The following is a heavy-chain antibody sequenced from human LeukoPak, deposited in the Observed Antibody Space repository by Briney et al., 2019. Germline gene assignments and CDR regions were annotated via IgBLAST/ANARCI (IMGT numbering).Heavy chain of an antibody. CDR2: ISAYNGNT. D-gene: IGHD3-22*01. CDR3: ARRRASYYDSSGYYQIDY. Sequence: ASVKVSCKASGYTFTSYGIGWVRQAPGQGLEWMGWISAYNGNTNYAQKLQGRVTMTTDTSTSTAYMELSSLRSEDTAVYYCARRRASYYDSSGYYQIDYWGQGTLVTVSS. V-gene: IGHV1-18*01. CDR1: GYTFTSYG. J-gene: IGHJ4*02.